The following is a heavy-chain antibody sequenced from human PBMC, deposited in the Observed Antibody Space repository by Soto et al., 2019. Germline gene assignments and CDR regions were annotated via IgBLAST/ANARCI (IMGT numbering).Heavy chain of an antibody. D-gene: IGHD3-16*01. CDR3: AKAYFVWSSEQPYYFDY. Sequence: EVQLLDSGGGLVQPGGSLRLSCAASGFTFSNYVMTWVRQGPGKGLEWVSVISGSGGRSYYADSVKGRFTISRDNSKSTLYLQMNSLRAEDTAVYYCAKAYFVWSSEQPYYFDYWGQGTLVTVSS. CDR2: ISGSGGRS. CDR1: GFTFSNYV. J-gene: IGHJ4*02. V-gene: IGHV3-23*01.